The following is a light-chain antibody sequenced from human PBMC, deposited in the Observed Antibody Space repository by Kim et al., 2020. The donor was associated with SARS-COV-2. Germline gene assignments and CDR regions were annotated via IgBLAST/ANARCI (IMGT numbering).Light chain of an antibody. CDR2: KAS. V-gene: IGKV1-5*03. CDR1: QSISTW. Sequence: ASVGDRVTITCRASQSISTWLAWYQQKPGKAPKLLIYKASTLESGVPSRFSGSGSGTEFTFTISSLQTDDFAAYYCQEYNTDSQTFGQGTKVDIK. J-gene: IGKJ1*01. CDR3: QEYNTDSQT.